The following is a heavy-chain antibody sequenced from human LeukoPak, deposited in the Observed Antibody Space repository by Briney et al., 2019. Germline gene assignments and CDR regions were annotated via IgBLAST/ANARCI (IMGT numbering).Heavy chain of an antibody. CDR3: AQIHDHGDYVAF. CDR1: GFTFRNYG. D-gene: IGHD1-1*01. Sequence: HTGGSLRLSCAASGFTFRNYGMTWVRQAPGKGLEWVAGISGSGGTTHYSDSVKGRCTISRDNSKNTLSLQINGLRAEDTAVYYGAQIHDHGDYVAFWGQGALVTVSS. CDR2: ISGSGGTT. J-gene: IGHJ4*02. V-gene: IGHV3-23*01.